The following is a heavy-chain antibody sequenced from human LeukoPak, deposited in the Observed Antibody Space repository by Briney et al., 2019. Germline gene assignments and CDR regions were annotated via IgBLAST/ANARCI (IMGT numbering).Heavy chain of an antibody. D-gene: IGHD3-10*01. CDR2: ISSSSSNI. Sequence: GGSLRLSCAASGFTFSSYSMNWVRQAPGKGLEWVSYISSSSSNIYYADSVKGRFTISRDNAKNSLYLQMNSLRAEDTAVYYCARDAITMIRGVIGYWGQGTLVTVSS. CDR3: ARDAITMIRGVIGY. V-gene: IGHV3-48*04. J-gene: IGHJ4*02. CDR1: GFTFSSYS.